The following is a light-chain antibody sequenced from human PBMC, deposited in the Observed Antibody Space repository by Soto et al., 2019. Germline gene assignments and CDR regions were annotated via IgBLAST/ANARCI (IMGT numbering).Light chain of an antibody. Sequence: DIQMTQSPSTLSASVGDRVTITCRASQTVNTWLAWYQQKPGRAPKILISDASSLESGVPSRFSGSGSGTEFTLTISSLQTDDFATYYCQQYNTYSKTFGRGTKVDIK. CDR1: QTVNTW. CDR3: QQYNTYSKT. V-gene: IGKV1-5*01. CDR2: DAS. J-gene: IGKJ1*01.